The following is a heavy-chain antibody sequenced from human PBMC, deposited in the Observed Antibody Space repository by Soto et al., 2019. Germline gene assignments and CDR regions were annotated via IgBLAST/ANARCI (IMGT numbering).Heavy chain of an antibody. Sequence: GGSLRLSCAASGFTFSSYAMSWVRQAPGEGLEWVSAISGSGGSTYYADSVKGRFTISRDNSKNTLYLQMNSLRAEDTAVYYCAKGVAAAGIVYYGMDVWGQGTTVTVSS. CDR3: AKGVAAAGIVYYGMDV. V-gene: IGHV3-23*01. J-gene: IGHJ6*02. D-gene: IGHD6-13*01. CDR1: GFTFSSYA. CDR2: ISGSGGST.